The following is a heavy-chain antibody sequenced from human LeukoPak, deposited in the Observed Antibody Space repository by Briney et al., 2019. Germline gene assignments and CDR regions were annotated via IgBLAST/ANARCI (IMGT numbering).Heavy chain of an antibody. D-gene: IGHD3-10*01. CDR1: GGSISSGGYF. CDR3: ARRGPGNDYFDY. CDR2: NQYSGST. Sequence: SQTLSLTCTVSGGSISSGGYFWSWIRQPPGKGLEWIGYNQYSGSTNCNPSLKSRVTISVDTSKNQFSLKLSSVTAADTAVYYCARRGPGNDYFDYWGLGTLVTVSS. J-gene: IGHJ4*02. V-gene: IGHV4-61*08.